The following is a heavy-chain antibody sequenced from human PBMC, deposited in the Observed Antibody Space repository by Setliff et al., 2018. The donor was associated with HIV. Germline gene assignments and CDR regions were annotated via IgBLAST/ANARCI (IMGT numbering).Heavy chain of an antibody. J-gene: IGHJ4*02. CDR3: ARGGYCSATSCYPFDY. CDR1: GDSISSHY. V-gene: IGHV4-59*11. Sequence: KPSETLSLTCTVSGDSISSHYWSWIQQPPGKGLEWIGYIYNSGTTNYNPSLKSRVSISVHTSENDFSLKLTSVTAADTAVYYCARGGYCSATSCYPFDYWGQGILVTVSS. CDR2: IYNSGTT. D-gene: IGHD2-2*01.